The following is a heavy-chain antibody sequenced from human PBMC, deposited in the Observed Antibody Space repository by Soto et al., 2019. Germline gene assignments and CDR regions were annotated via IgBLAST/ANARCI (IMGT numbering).Heavy chain of an antibody. CDR2: IWYDGSNK. J-gene: IGHJ3*02. Sequence: QVQLVESGGGVVQPGRSLRLSCAASGFTFSSYGMHWVRQAPGKGLEWVAVIWYDGSNKYYADSVKGRFTISRDNSKNTLYLKMNSLRAEDTAVYYCARDIVVVVAATQGFNDAFDIWGQGTMVTVSS. V-gene: IGHV3-33*01. D-gene: IGHD2-15*01. CDR1: GFTFSSYG. CDR3: ARDIVVVVAATQGFNDAFDI.